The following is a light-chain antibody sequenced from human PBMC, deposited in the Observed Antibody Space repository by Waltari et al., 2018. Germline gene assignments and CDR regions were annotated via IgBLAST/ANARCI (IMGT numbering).Light chain of an antibody. CDR3: QHYSNWPLT. V-gene: IGKV3-15*01. CDR1: QRVRSN. CDR2: GAS. Sequence: IVLTQSPGTLSLSPGERATLSCRASQRVRSNYLAWYQQKPGQAPRLLIYGASTRATGIPARFSGSGSGTEFTLSISSLQSEDFAVYYCQHYSNWPLTFGGGTKVEIK. J-gene: IGKJ4*01.